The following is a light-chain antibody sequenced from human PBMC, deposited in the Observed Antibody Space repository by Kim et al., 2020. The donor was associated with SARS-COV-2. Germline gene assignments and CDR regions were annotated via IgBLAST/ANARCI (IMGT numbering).Light chain of an antibody. J-gene: IGLJ1*01. CDR3: GTWDTSLSAYV. Sequence: GRKVTFSCSGSSSNMGINYVSWYQQLPGTAPKLLISGNNKGPSGIPDRFSGSKSGTSATLAITGLQPGDEADYYCGTWDTSLSAYVFGTGTKVTVL. CDR1: SSNMGINY. CDR2: GNN. V-gene: IGLV1-51*01.